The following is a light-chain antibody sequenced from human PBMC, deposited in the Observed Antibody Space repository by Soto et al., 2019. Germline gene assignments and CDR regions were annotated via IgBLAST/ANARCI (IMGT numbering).Light chain of an antibody. Sequence: QSALTQPASVSGSPGQSITISCTGTSSDVGGYNDVSWYQQHPGKAPKLMIYEVSNRPSGVSNRFSGSKSGNTASLTISGLQAEDEADYYCSSYTSSSTWVLGGGTKLTVL. CDR3: SSYTSSSTWV. J-gene: IGLJ3*02. CDR1: SSDVGGYND. V-gene: IGLV2-14*01. CDR2: EVS.